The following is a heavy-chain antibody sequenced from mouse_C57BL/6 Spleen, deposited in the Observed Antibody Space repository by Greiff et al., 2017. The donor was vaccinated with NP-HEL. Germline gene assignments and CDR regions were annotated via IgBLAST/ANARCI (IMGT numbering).Heavy chain of an antibody. CDR1: GYTFTSYW. D-gene: IGHD2-4*01. Sequence: QVQLQQPGTELVKPGASVKLSCKASGYTFTSYWMNWVKQRPGQGLEWIGDINPSNGGTNYNEKFKSKATLTVDKSSSTAYMQLSSLTSEDSAVYYCASGGDYDWYFDDWGTGTPVTVSA. J-gene: IGHJ1*03. CDR3: ASGGDYDWYFDD. V-gene: IGHV1-53*01. CDR2: INPSNGGT.